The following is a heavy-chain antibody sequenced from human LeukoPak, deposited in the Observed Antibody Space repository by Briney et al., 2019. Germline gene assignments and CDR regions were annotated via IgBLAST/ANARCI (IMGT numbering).Heavy chain of an antibody. Sequence: PSETLSLTCAVSGGSFSRPFWSRIRQTPGKGLEWIGEIDHSGRTDYNPSLEGRVTMSVDTSKNQFSLRLTSVTAADTAVYFCARAERRINLARGVFGSHFDSWGQGTLVSVSS. J-gene: IGHJ5*01. V-gene: IGHV4-34*01. CDR2: IDHSGRT. CDR1: GGSFSRPF. D-gene: IGHD3-10*01. CDR3: ARAERRINLARGVFGSHFDS.